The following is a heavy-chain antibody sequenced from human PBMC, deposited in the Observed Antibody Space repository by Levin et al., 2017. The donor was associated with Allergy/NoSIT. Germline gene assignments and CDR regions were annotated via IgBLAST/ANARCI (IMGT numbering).Heavy chain of an antibody. CDR1: GFTFSSYS. D-gene: IGHD6-13*01. Sequence: GGSLRLSCAASGFTFSSYSMNWVRQAPGKGLEWVSSISSSSSYIYYADSVKGRFTISRDNAKNSLYLQMNSLRAEDTAVYYCAIIAAAGTDDWYFDRWGRGTLVTVSS. V-gene: IGHV3-21*01. CDR3: AIIAAAGTDDWYFDR. CDR2: ISSSSSYI. J-gene: IGHJ2*01.